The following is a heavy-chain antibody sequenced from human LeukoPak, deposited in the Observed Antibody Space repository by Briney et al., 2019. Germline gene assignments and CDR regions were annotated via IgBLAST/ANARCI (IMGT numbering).Heavy chain of an antibody. J-gene: IGHJ6*03. Sequence: GGSLRLSCAASGFTLSSYGMHWVRQAPGKGLEWVAFIRYDGSNKYYADSVRGRFTISRDNSKNRLYLQENSVSAEDTPVFYCAKAGNLCGSSYLYYYDYMDVWGKGTTVTISS. CDR3: AKAGNLCGSSYLYYYDYMDV. CDR1: GFTLSSYG. V-gene: IGHV3-30*02. CDR2: IRYDGSNK. D-gene: IGHD1-26*01.